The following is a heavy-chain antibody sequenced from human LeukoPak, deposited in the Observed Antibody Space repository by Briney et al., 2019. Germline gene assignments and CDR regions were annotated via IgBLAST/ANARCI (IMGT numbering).Heavy chain of an antibody. CDR1: GGSFSGYY. V-gene: IGHV4-34*01. J-gene: IGHJ5*02. CDR3: AGRIGYCSGGSCYPLSWFDP. CDR2: INHSGST. D-gene: IGHD2-15*01. Sequence: PSETLSLTCAVYGGSFSGYYWSWIRQPPGKGLEWIGEINHSGSTNYNPPLKSRVTISVDTAKNQFSLKLSSVTAADTAVYYWAGRIGYCSGGSCYPLSWFDPGGQGSLVTVSS.